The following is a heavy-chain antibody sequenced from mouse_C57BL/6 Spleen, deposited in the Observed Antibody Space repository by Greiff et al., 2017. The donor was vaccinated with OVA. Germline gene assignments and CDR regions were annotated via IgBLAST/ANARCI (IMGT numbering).Heavy chain of an antibody. CDR1: GYSITSGYN. Sequence: EVQLQESGPGLVKPSQSLSLTCSVTGYSITSGYNWNWIRQFPGNKLEWMGYISYDGSNNYNPSLKNRISITRDTSKNQFFLKLNSVTTEDTATYYCAKQLRLPWFAYWGQGTLVTVSA. CDR3: AKQLRLPWFAY. CDR2: ISYDGSN. J-gene: IGHJ3*01. V-gene: IGHV3-6*01. D-gene: IGHD3-2*02.